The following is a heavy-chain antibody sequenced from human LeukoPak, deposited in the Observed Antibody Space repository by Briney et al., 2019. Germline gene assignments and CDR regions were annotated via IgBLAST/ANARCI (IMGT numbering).Heavy chain of an antibody. CDR3: ARDGGLGHCSSTSYPGDGLDV. J-gene: IGHJ6*02. D-gene: IGHD2-2*03. Sequence: SETLSLTCAVYGGSFSGYYWSWIRQPPGKGLEWIGEINHSGSTNYNPSLKSRVTISVDTSKNQFSLKLSSVTAADTAVYYCARDGGLGHCSSTSYPGDGLDVWGQGTTVTVSS. CDR1: GGSFSGYY. V-gene: IGHV4-34*01. CDR2: INHSGST.